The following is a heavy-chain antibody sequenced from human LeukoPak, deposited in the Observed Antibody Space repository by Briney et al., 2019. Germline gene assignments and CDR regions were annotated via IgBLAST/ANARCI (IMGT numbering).Heavy chain of an antibody. V-gene: IGHV1-69*01. CDR3: ARDWWDYYDSSGYYTWFDP. CDR1: GGTFSSYA. J-gene: IGHJ5*02. D-gene: IGHD3-22*01. CDR2: IIPIFGTA. Sequence: ASVKVPCKASGGTFSSYAISWVRQAPGQGLEWMGGIIPIFGTANYAQKFQGRVTITADESTSTAYMELSSLRSEDTAVYYCARDWWDYYDSSGYYTWFDPWGQGTLVTVSP.